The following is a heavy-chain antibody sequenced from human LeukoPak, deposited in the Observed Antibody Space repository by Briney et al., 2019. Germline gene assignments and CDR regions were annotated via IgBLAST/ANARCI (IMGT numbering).Heavy chain of an antibody. V-gene: IGHV3-30*02. D-gene: IGHD1-26*01. J-gene: IGHJ4*02. Sequence: TGGSLRISCAASGFTFSSYGMYWVRQAPGKGLEWVAFIRYDGSNKYYADSVKGRFTISRDNSKNTLYLQMNSLRAEDTAVYYCAKGLFKWELPRGDFDYWGQGTLVTVSS. CDR2: IRYDGSNK. CDR1: GFTFSSYG. CDR3: AKGLFKWELPRGDFDY.